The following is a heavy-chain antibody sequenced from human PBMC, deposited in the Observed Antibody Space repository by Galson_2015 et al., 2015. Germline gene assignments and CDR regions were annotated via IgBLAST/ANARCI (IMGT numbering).Heavy chain of an antibody. CDR2: INSDGSST. V-gene: IGHV3-74*01. J-gene: IGHJ5*02. Sequence: SLRLSCAASGFTFSSYWMHWVRQAPGKGLVWVSRINSDGSSTSYADSVKGRFTISRDNAKNTLYLQMNSLRAEDTAVYYCARDWDIVVVVAAKPVRYNWSDPWGQGTLVTVSS. CDR1: GFTFSSYW. CDR3: ARDWDIVVVVAAKPVRYNWSDP. D-gene: IGHD2-15*01.